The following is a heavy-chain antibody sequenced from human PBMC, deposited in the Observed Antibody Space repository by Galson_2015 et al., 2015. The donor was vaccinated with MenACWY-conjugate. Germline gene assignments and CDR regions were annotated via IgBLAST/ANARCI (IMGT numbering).Heavy chain of an antibody. CDR1: GFTFSSYA. Sequence: SLRLSCAASGFTFSSYAMSWVRQAPGKGLEWVSGISGSGGTTYYADSVKGRFTISRDSSKNTLYLQMNSLRGEDTALYYCAKDKGGGYYSGTFDIWGQGTMVTVSS. CDR2: ISGSGGTT. J-gene: IGHJ3*02. V-gene: IGHV3-23*01. CDR3: AKDKGGGYYSGTFDI. D-gene: IGHD1-26*01.